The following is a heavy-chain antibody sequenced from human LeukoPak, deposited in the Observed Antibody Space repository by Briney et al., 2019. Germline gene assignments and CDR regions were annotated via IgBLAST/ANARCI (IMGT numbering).Heavy chain of an antibody. J-gene: IGHJ4*02. CDR3: AKEITLTTAYFDY. Sequence: GGSLRPSCVASGFTFSKYDMSWVRQAPGKGLEWVSGISDSGDQTYYADSVRARFTISRDNSKNTLYLQVNSLRAEDTALYYCAKEITLTTAYFDYWGQGTLVTVSS. D-gene: IGHD4-17*01. V-gene: IGHV3-23*01. CDR1: GFTFSKYD. CDR2: ISDSGDQT.